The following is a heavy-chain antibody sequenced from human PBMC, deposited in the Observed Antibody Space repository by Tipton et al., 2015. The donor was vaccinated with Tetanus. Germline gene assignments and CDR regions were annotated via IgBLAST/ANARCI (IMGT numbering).Heavy chain of an antibody. CDR3: ARANYNFPKKGPFDS. Sequence: TLSLTCTVSGASLRGGDYHWSWIRQPPGKGLEWLAYISGSGTSNSNYYLKSRITISRDTSKNQISLKLTSVTAADTALYYCARANYNFPKKGPFDSWGQGTLVIVSS. V-gene: IGHV4-61*08. D-gene: IGHD3-3*01. J-gene: IGHJ4*02. CDR2: ISGSGTS. CDR1: GASLRGGDYH.